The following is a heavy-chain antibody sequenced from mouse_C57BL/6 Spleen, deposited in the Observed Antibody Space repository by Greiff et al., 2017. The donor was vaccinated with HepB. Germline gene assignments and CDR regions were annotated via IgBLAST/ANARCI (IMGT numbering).Heavy chain of an antibody. V-gene: IGHV14-3*01. CDR1: GFNIKNTY. CDR3: AKGSIDAVVGGDY. J-gene: IGHJ2*01. CDR2: IDPANGNT. Sequence: EVQLQQSVAELVRPGASVKLSCTASGFNIKNTYMHWVKQRPEQGLEWIGRIDPANGNTKYAPKFQGKATITADTSSNTAYLQLSSLTSEDTAIYYCAKGSIDAVVGGDYWGQGTTLTVSS. D-gene: IGHD1-1*01.